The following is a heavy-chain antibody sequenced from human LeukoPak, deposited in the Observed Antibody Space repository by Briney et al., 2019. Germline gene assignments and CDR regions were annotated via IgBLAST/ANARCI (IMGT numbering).Heavy chain of an antibody. D-gene: IGHD6-13*01. CDR3: AREPSDPTAGTFFWFDP. CDR1: GYTFTSHY. V-gene: IGHV1-46*01. Sequence: ASVKVSCKASGYTFTSHYMHWVRQAPGQGLEWMGIINPSGGSTSYAQKFQGRVTMTRDTSTSTVYMELSSLRSEDTAVYYCAREPSDPTAGTFFWFDPWGQGTLVTVSS. J-gene: IGHJ5*02. CDR2: INPSGGST.